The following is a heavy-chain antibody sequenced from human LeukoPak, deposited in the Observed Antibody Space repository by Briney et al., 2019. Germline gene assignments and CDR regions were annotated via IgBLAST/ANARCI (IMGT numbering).Heavy chain of an antibody. J-gene: IGHJ3*02. D-gene: IGHD5-12*01. CDR1: GFTFSSYG. V-gene: IGHV3-30*18. CDR2: ISYDGSNK. Sequence: PGGSLRLSCAASGFTFSSYGMHWVRQAPGKGLEWVAVISYDGSNKYYADSVKGRFTISRDNSKNTLYLQMNSLRAEDTAVYYCAKDLVAQLTDAFDIWGQGTMVTVSS. CDR3: AKDLVAQLTDAFDI.